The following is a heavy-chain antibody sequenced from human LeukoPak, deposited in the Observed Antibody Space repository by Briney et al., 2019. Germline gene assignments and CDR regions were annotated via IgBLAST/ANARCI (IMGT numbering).Heavy chain of an antibody. Sequence: GGSLRLSCAASGFTVSSNYMSWVRQAPGKGLEWVSVIYSGGSTYYADSVKGRFTISRDNSKNTLYLQMNSLRAEGTAVYYCARSVGAVAGTFDYWGQGTLVTVSS. CDR1: GFTVSSNY. J-gene: IGHJ4*02. CDR3: ARSVGAVAGTFDY. CDR2: IYSGGST. V-gene: IGHV3-53*01. D-gene: IGHD6-19*01.